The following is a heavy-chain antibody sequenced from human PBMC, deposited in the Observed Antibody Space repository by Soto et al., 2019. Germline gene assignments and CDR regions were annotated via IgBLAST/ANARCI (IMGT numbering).Heavy chain of an antibody. J-gene: IGHJ4*02. V-gene: IGHV3-48*03. D-gene: IGHD2-2*01. CDR1: RFTFRSYE. Sequence: GGSLRLSCAASRFTFRSYEMNWVRQAPGKTLEWVSYISSAGDSSYYADSVKGRFTISRDNAKNSLYLQMNSLRVEDTAVYYCARVHCSTTTCHVQAFDSWGQGTLVTVSS. CDR3: ARVHCSTTTCHVQAFDS. CDR2: ISSAGDSS.